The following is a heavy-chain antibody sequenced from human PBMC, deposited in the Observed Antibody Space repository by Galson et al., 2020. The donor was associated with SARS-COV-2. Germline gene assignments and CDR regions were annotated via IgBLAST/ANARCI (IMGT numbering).Heavy chain of an antibody. V-gene: IGHV1-18*01. CDR1: GYTFAAYG. J-gene: IGHJ4*02. Sequence: ASVKVSCKASGYTFAAYGISWARQAPGQGPEWMGISTYTGDTKYEQKFQGRVTMTTDTSTSTAYMELRSLRSDDTGTYYCARESVSDRSGWRWGEYWGQGTLVTVSS. D-gene: IGHD3-16*01. CDR2: ISTYTGDT. CDR3: ARESVSDRSGWRWGEY.